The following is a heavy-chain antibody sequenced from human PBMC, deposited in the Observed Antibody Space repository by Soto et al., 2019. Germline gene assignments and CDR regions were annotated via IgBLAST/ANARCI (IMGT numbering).Heavy chain of an antibody. Sequence: SETLSLTCTVSGCSVSNSQYFWVWLRQPPGKGLEWIGTISHSGSVRYNPSLNSPVTISVDTSRNQFSLSLPSVTAADTAVFYCARDPGGRPGDPRIDAFDIWSQGTMVTVSS. J-gene: IGHJ3*02. V-gene: IGHV4-39*02. D-gene: IGHD4-17*01. CDR2: ISHSGSV. CDR1: GCSVSNSQYF. CDR3: ARDPGGRPGDPRIDAFDI.